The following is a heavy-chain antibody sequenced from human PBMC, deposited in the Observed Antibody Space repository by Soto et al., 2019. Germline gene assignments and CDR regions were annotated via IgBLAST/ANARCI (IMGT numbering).Heavy chain of an antibody. CDR3: ANYSHVAGGDAHNDFDL. CDR2: LSGSGDKT. D-gene: IGHD2-15*01. CDR1: GFTFSDYA. J-gene: IGHJ3*01. V-gene: IGHV3-23*01. Sequence: EVQLLESGGGLVQPGGSLRVSCAASGFTFSDYAVSWGRQAPGKGLEWVSSLSGSGDKTYYADSVKGRFTISRDISKTTLYLQMSSLRAENMAVYYCANYSHVAGGDAHNDFDLWGQGTMVTVYS.